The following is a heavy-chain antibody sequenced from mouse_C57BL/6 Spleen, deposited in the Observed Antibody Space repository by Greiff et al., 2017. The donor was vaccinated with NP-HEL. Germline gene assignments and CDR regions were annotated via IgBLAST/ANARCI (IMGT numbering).Heavy chain of an antibody. CDR3: ARSGGNYYFDD. J-gene: IGHJ2*01. D-gene: IGHD2-1*01. CDR1: GYTFTSYW. CDR2: IYPSDSET. V-gene: IGHV1-61*01. Sequence: QVQLQQPGAELVRPGSSVKLSCKASGYTFTSYWMDWVKQRPGQGLEWIGNIYPSDSETHYNQKFKDKATLTVDKSSSTAYMQLSSLTSEDSAVYYCARSGGNYYFDDWGQGTTLTVSS.